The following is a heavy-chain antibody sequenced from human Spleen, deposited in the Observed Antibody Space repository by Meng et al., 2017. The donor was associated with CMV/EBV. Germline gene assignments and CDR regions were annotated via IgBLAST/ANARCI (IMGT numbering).Heavy chain of an antibody. CDR1: GGSISSYY. D-gene: IGHD3-3*01. CDR2: IYYSGST. CDR3: ARGLYYDFWSGYYTGGLDYYYGMDV. J-gene: IGHJ6*02. Sequence: SETLSLTCTVSGGSISSYYWSWIRQPPGKGLEWIGYIYYSGSTNYNPSLKSRVTISVDTSKNQFSLKLSSVTAADTAVYYCARGLYYDFWSGYYTGGLDYYYGMDVWGQGTTVTVSS. V-gene: IGHV4-59*01.